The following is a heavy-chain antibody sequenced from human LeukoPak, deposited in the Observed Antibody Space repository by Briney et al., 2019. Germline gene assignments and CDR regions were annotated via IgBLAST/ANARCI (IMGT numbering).Heavy chain of an antibody. CDR3: ARDWDAMNNCFDP. D-gene: IGHD1-26*01. CDR1: GYTFTNYG. Sequence: ASVKVSCKDSGYTFTNYGISWVRQAPGQGLEWMGWISTNSDIRTYAQTLQGRFTMTTDTATTTAYMELNNLTFDDTAVYYCARDWDAMNNCFDPWGQGTPVTVSS. CDR2: ISTNSDIR. J-gene: IGHJ5*02. V-gene: IGHV1-18*01.